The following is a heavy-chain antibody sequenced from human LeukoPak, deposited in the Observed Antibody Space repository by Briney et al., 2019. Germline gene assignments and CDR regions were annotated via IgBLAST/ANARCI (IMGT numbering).Heavy chain of an antibody. CDR3: ARQSEPPRIMGTPPHFDY. V-gene: IGHV5-51*01. Sequence: TGESLKISCKGSGYSFTSYWIGWVRQMPGKGLEWMGVIYPGDSDTRDNPSFQGQVTISADKSISTAYLQWSSLKASDTAMYYCARQSEPPRIMGTPPHFDYWGQGTLVTVSS. CDR1: GYSFTSYW. D-gene: IGHD5-18*01. CDR2: IYPGDSDT. J-gene: IGHJ4*02.